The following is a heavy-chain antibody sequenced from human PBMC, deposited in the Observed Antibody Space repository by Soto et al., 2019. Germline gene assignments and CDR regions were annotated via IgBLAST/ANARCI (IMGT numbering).Heavy chain of an antibody. CDR2: IHYSGGT. CDR1: GASISGSY. D-gene: IGHD2-15*01. V-gene: IGHV4-59*08. J-gene: IGHJ6*02. Sequence: SETLSLTCTVSGASISGSYWSWIRQPPGKGLEWIAYIHYSGGTDYSPSLKSRVTMSIDTSQNQFSLNLRSVTPADTAVYYCARLAPLILAGNSYYHAMDVWAQGTPVT. CDR3: ARLAPLILAGNSYYHAMDV.